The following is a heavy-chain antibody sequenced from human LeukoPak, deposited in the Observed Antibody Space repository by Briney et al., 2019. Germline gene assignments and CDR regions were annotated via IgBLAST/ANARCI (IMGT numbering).Heavy chain of an antibody. Sequence: PSQTLSLTCTVSGGSISSGSYYWSWIRQPAGKGLEWIGRIYTSGSTNYNPSLKSRVTISVDTSKNQFSLKLSSVTAADTAVYYCARRPDIVVVPAAAEGAFDIWGQGIMVTVSS. V-gene: IGHV4-61*02. J-gene: IGHJ3*02. CDR3: ARRPDIVVVPAAAEGAFDI. CDR2: IYTSGST. D-gene: IGHD2-2*01. CDR1: GGSISSGSYY.